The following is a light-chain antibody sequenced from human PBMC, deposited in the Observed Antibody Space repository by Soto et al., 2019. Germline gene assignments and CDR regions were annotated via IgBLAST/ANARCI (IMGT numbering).Light chain of an antibody. V-gene: IGLV3-27*01. Sequence: SYELTQPSSVSVSPGQTATITCSGDVLAKKSARWFQQKAGQAPVLVIYKDTLRPSGIPERFSGSSSGTTVTLTISGAHTEDEADYYCYSVTDTTRVLGGGTKVTVL. CDR1: VLAKKS. J-gene: IGLJ2*01. CDR3: YSVTDTTRV. CDR2: KDT.